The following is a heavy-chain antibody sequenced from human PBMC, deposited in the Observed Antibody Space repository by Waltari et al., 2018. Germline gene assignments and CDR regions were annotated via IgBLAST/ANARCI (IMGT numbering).Heavy chain of an antibody. CDR3: ATIRTTRPY. CDR1: GYTLTELS. CDR2: FDPEEGET. V-gene: IGHV1-24*01. J-gene: IGHJ4*02. D-gene: IGHD4-4*01. Sequence: QVQLVQSGAEVKKPGASVKVSCKVSGYTLTELSMRWVRQAPGKGLEWMGGFDPEEGETTYAQKFQGRVTMTEETSTDTAYMELSSLRSEDTAVYYCATIRTTRPYWGQGTLVTVSS.